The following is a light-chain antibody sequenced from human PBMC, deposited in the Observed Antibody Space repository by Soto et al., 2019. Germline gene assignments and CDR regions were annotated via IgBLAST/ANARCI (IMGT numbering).Light chain of an antibody. CDR1: SSDVGAFNY. J-gene: IGLJ3*02. V-gene: IGLV2-14*01. CDR3: TSYSSASTRV. Sequence: QSALTQPASVSGSPGQSLTISCTGSSSDVGAFNYVSWYQQHPGKAPKLIIFEVSNRPSGVSNRFSGSKSGNTASLTISGLQTEDEADYYCTSYSSASTRVFGGGTKLTVL. CDR2: EVS.